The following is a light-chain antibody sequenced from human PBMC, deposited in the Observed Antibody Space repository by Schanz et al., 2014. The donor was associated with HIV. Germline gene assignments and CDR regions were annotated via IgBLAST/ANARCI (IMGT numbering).Light chain of an antibody. CDR3: QYFGNSGGT. CDR1: QSVSSY. J-gene: IGKJ4*01. CDR2: ATS. Sequence: EIVLTQSPATLSLSPGERATLSCRASQSVSSYLAWYQQKPGQAPRLLIYATSFRATGIPDRFSGSGSGTDFTLTISRLEPEDFAVYFCQYFGNSGGTFGGGTKVEIK. V-gene: IGKV3-20*01.